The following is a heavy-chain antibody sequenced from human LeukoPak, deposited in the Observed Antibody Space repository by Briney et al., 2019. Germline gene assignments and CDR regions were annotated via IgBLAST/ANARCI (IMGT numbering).Heavy chain of an antibody. J-gene: IGHJ3*02. CDR1: GGTFSSYA. CDR2: IIPIFGTA. Sequence: SVKVSCKASGGTFSSYAISWVRQAPGQGLEWMGGIIPIFGTANYAQNFQDRLTITADKSTSTAYMELSSLRSGDTAIYYCARDYYYSLSGAFDIWGQGTIVTVSS. CDR3: ARDYYYSLSGAFDI. D-gene: IGHD3-22*01. V-gene: IGHV1-69*06.